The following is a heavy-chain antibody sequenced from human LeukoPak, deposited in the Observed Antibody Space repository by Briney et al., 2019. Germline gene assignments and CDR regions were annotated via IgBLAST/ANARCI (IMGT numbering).Heavy chain of an antibody. D-gene: IGHD2-2*01. CDR1: GYTFTSYG. J-gene: IGHJ5*02. V-gene: IGHV1-18*01. Sequence: ASVKVSCKASGYTFTSYGISWVRQAPGQGLEWMGWISAYDGNTNYAQKLQGRVTMTTDTSTSTAYMELRSLRSDDTAVYYCARHDIVVVPAAPRGLGFDPWGQGTLVTVSS. CDR2: ISAYDGNT. CDR3: ARHDIVVVPAAPRGLGFDP.